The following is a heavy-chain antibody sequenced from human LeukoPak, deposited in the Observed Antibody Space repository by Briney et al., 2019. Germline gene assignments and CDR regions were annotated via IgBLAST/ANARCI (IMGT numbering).Heavy chain of an antibody. CDR2: IYYTGST. J-gene: IGHJ3*02. D-gene: IGHD6-19*01. V-gene: IGHV4-59*12. CDR3: ARDRSAVAGIIDAFDI. Sequence: SETLSLTCTVSGGSIGSYYWSWIRQSPGKGLDWIGYIYYTGSTDYNPSLKSRVTISVDTSKNQFSLKLTSVTAPDTAVYYCARDRSAVAGIIDAFDIWGQGTMVTVSS. CDR1: GGSIGSYY.